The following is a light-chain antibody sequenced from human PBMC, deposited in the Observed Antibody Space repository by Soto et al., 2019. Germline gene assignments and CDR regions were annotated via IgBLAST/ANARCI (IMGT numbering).Light chain of an antibody. CDR3: QQYDNFPPWT. Sequence: EIVMTQSPANLSVSPGERATLSCKASQSVGTYLAWYQQKPGQAPRLLIYGASTRATGVPARFSGGGSGTEFTLTISSLQSEDFAIYHCQQYDNFPPWTFGQGTKVEIK. V-gene: IGKV3-15*01. CDR1: QSVGTY. CDR2: GAS. J-gene: IGKJ1*01.